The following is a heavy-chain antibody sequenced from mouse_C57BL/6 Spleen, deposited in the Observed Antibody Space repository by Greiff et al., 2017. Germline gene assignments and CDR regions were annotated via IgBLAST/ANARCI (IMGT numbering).Heavy chain of an antibody. CDR2: IDPEDGDT. J-gene: IGHJ2*01. D-gene: IGHD2-1*01. CDR3: TTDYYGNYGY. V-gene: IGHV14-1*01. CDR1: GFNIQDYY. Sequence: VQLQQSGAELVRPGASVKLSCTASGFNIQDYYMHWVKQRPEQGLEWIGRIDPEDGDTEYAPKFQGKATMTADTSSNTAYLQLSSLTSEDTAGYYCTTDYYGNYGYWGQGTTLTVSS.